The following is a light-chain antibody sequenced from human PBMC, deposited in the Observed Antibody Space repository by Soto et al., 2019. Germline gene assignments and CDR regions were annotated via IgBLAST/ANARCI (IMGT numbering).Light chain of an antibody. V-gene: IGKV3-20*01. CDR2: GAS. CDR1: QSVSNNY. Sequence: EIVLTQSPGTLSLSPGERATLSCRASQSVSNNYLAWYQQKPGQAPRLLIYGASNRATGIPDRFSGSGSGTDFTLTISRLEPEDSATYYCHQYYNRPPWTFGQGTKVDIK. CDR3: HQYYNRPPWT. J-gene: IGKJ1*01.